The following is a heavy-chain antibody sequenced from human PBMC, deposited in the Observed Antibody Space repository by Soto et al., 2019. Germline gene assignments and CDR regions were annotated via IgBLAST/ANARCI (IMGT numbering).Heavy chain of an antibody. J-gene: IGHJ4*02. V-gene: IGHV3-23*01. CDR3: ARDRTEGITIFGVVVYYFDY. Sequence: EVQLLESGGGLIQPGGSLRLSCAVSGFSFSKYAMSWVRQAPGRGLEWVSLISGSGDSTYYADSVKGRFTISRDNSMNTVHLQMNSLRAEDTALYYCARDRTEGITIFGVVVYYFDYWGQGTLVTVSS. D-gene: IGHD3-3*01. CDR2: ISGSGDST. CDR1: GFSFSKYA.